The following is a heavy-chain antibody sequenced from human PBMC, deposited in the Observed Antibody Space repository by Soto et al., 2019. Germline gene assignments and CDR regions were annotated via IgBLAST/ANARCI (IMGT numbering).Heavy chain of an antibody. CDR1: GFIFGNFW. D-gene: IGHD6-6*01. V-gene: IGHV3-7*01. CDR2: IKQDGSEK. J-gene: IGHJ4*02. Sequence: GGSLRLSCAASGFIFGNFWMSWVRQAPGKGLEWVANIKQDGSEKYYVDSVKGRFTLSRDNAKNSLHLQMNSLKAEDTAMYLCARQAARNYIDSWGQGNSVTVSS. CDR3: ARQAARNYIDS.